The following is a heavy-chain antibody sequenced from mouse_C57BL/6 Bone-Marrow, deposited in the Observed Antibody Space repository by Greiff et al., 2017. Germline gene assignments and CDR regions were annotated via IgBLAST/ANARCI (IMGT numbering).Heavy chain of an antibody. V-gene: IGHV7-3*01. CDR1: GFTFTDYY. CDR3: ARSIYDGYYPYAMDY. J-gene: IGHJ4*01. CDR2: IRNKANGYTT. D-gene: IGHD2-3*01. Sequence: EVQVVESGGGLVQPGGSLSLSCAASGFTFTDYYMSWVRQPPGKALEWLGFIRNKANGYTTEYSASVKGRFTISRDNSQSILYLQMNALRAEDSATYYCARSIYDGYYPYAMDYWGQGTSVTVSS.